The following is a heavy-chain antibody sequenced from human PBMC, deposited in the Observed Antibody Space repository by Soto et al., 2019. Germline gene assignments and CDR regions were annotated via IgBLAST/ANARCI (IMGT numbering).Heavy chain of an antibody. D-gene: IGHD5-18*01. CDR3: ATPGKTAMVTSYYYGMDV. J-gene: IGHJ6*02. Sequence: QVQLVQSGAEVKKPGASVKVSCKASGYTFTSYGISWLRQAPGQGLEWMGWISDYNGNTNYAQKLQGRFTMTTDTSTNKAYMELRSLRSDDTAVYYCATPGKTAMVTSYYYGMDVWGQGTTVTVSS. V-gene: IGHV1-18*04. CDR1: GYTFTSYG. CDR2: ISDYNGNT.